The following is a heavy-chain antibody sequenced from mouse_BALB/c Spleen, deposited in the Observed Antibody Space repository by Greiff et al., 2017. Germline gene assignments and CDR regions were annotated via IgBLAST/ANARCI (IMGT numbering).Heavy chain of an antibody. CDR1: GYTFTEYT. CDR2: INPNNGGT. J-gene: IGHJ4*01. D-gene: IGHD2-4*01. Sequence: EVQLQQSGPELVKPGASVKISCKTSGYTFTEYTMHWVKQSHGKSLEWIGGINPNNGGTSYNQKFKGKATLTVDKSSSTAYMELRSRTSEDSAVYYWAREGYDYDDAMDYWGQGTSVTGSA. V-gene: IGHV1-18*01. CDR3: AREGYDYDDAMDY.